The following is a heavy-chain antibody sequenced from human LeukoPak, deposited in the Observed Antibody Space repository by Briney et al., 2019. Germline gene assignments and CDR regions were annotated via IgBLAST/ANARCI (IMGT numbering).Heavy chain of an antibody. D-gene: IGHD2-2*01. V-gene: IGHV1-2*04. CDR3: ARGRIVVVPAATPAYYFDY. J-gene: IGHJ4*02. Sequence: ASVKVSCKASGYTFTGYYMHWVRQAPGQGLEWMGWINPNSGGTNYAQKFQGWVTMTRDTSISTAYMELSRLRSDDTAVYYCARGRIVVVPAATPAYYFDYWGQGTLVTDSS. CDR1: GYTFTGYY. CDR2: INPNSGGT.